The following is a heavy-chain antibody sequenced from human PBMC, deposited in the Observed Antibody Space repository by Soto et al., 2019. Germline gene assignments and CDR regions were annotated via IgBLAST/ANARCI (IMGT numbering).Heavy chain of an antibody. Sequence: QVQLVQSGAEVKKPGASVKVSCKASGYTFTSYAMYWVRQAPGQRLEWMGWINAGNVNPKYSQKFQGRVTITRDTSARTAYLEVSSLTSEDTAVYYCARDLSPYSRGGSCPFDYWGQGTRVTVSS. D-gene: IGHD2-15*01. CDR2: INAGNVNP. CDR3: ARDLSPYSRGGSCPFDY. V-gene: IGHV1-3*01. CDR1: GYTFTSYA. J-gene: IGHJ4*02.